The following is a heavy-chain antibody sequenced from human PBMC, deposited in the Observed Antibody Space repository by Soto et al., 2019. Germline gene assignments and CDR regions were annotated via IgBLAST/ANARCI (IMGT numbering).Heavy chain of an antibody. J-gene: IGHJ4*02. D-gene: IGHD5-18*01. V-gene: IGHV3-33*01. CDR3: ARGYGDTAMVIDY. CDR2: IWYDGSNK. Sequence: QVQLVESGGGVVQPGRSLRLSCAASGFTFSSYGMHWVRQAPGKGLEWVAVIWYDGSNKYYADSVKGRFTISRDNSKNTRYRQMNSLRAEDTAVYYCARGYGDTAMVIDYWGQGTLVTVSS. CDR1: GFTFSSYG.